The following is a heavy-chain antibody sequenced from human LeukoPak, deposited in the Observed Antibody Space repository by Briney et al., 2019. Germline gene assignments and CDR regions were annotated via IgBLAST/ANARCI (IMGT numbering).Heavy chain of an antibody. J-gene: IGHJ5*02. D-gene: IGHD3-3*01. CDR2: INHSGSI. V-gene: IGHV4-34*01. CDR1: GGSFSGYY. Sequence: SETLSLTCAVYGGSFSGYYWSWIRQPPGKGLEWIGEINHSGSINYNPSLKSRVTISVDTSKNQFSLKLSSVTAADTAVYYFARGPRIRFLEWLSFGQYNWFDPWGQGTLVTVSS. CDR3: ARGPRIRFLEWLSFGQYNWFDP.